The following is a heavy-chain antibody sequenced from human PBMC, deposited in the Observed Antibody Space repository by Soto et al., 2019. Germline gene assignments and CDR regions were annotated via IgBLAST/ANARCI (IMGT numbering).Heavy chain of an antibody. CDR3: ARGGRRNWFDP. Sequence: GESLKISCKASGYIFPSYWIGWVRQMPGKGLEWMGIIYPSDSDTRYSPSFEGHVTFSVDKSINTAYLQWRSLKASDSAVYYCARGGRRNWFDPWGQGTRVTVSS. CDR2: IYPSDSDT. D-gene: IGHD3-16*01. V-gene: IGHV5-51*01. CDR1: GYIFPSYW. J-gene: IGHJ5*02.